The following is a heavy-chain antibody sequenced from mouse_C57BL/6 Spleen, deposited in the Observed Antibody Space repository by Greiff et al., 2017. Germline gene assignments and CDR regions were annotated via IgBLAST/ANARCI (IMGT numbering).Heavy chain of an antibody. Sequence: QVQLQQPGAELVKPGASVKLSCKASGYTFTSYWMQRVKQRPGQGLEWIGEIDPSDSYTNYNQKFKGKATLTVDTSSSTAYMQLSSLTSEDSAVYYCARRLNWDDAMDYWGQGTSVTVSS. CDR2: IDPSDSYT. D-gene: IGHD4-1*01. J-gene: IGHJ4*01. CDR3: ARRLNWDDAMDY. V-gene: IGHV1-50*01. CDR1: GYTFTSYW.